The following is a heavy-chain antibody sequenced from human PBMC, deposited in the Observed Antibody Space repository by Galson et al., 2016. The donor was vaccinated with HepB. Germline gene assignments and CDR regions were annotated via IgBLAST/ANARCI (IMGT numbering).Heavy chain of an antibody. CDR1: GFTLSSYW. D-gene: IGHD3-10*01. CDR2: IKQDGSEE. CDR3: ARRRGSGSHDY. V-gene: IGHV3-7*05. J-gene: IGHJ4*02. Sequence: SLRLSCAASGFTLSSYWMSWVRQAPGKGLEWVANIKQDGSEEYYVDSVKGRFTISRDNAKNSLYLQMNSLRVEDTAVYYCARRRGSGSHDYWGQGTLVTVSS.